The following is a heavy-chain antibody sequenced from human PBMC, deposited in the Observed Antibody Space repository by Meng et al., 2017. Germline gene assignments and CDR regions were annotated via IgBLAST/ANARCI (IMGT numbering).Heavy chain of an antibody. D-gene: IGHD1-26*01. CDR1: GFTFSSYE. V-gene: IGHV3-48*03. J-gene: IGHJ4*02. CDR3: AGPSVVGATFGY. Sequence: GESLKISCVASGFTFSSYEMNWVRPAPGKGLEWVSYISSSGSTIYYADSVKGRFNISRDNAKNSLYLQMNSLRAEDTAVYYCAGPSVVGATFGYWGQGTRV. CDR2: ISSSGSTI.